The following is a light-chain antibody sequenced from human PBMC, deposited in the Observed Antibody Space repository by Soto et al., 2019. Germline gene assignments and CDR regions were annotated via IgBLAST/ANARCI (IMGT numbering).Light chain of an antibody. V-gene: IGKV1-5*01. CDR1: QSISSW. J-gene: IGKJ3*01. CDR2: DAS. Sequence: DIQMTQSPSTLSASVGDRVTITCRASQSISSWLAWYQQKPGKAPNLLIYDASSLESGVPSRFSGSGSGTEFTLTISSLQPDDFATYYCQQYNSYPLTFGPGTKVDIK. CDR3: QQYNSYPLT.